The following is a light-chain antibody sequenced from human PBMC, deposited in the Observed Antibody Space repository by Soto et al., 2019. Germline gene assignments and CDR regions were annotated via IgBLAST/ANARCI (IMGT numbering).Light chain of an antibody. CDR2: DAS. V-gene: IGKV3-11*01. J-gene: IGKJ3*01. Sequence: PGARATLSCRASQRVSSFLAWYQQKPGQAPRLLIYDASNRATGIPARFSGSGSETDFTLTISSLEPEDFAVYYCQHRSNFGPGTKVDIK. CDR1: QRVSSF. CDR3: QHRSN.